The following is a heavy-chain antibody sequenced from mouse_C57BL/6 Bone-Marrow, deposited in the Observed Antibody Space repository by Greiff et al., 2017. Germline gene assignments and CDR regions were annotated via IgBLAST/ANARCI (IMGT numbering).Heavy chain of an antibody. Sequence: EVKLVESGGGLVKPGGSLKLSCAASGFTFSDYGMHWVRQAPEKGLEWVAYISSGSSTIYYADTVKGRFTISRDNATNTLFLQMTSLRSEDTAMYYCARAFTTVEDYWGQGTTLTVSS. CDR1: GFTFSDYG. V-gene: IGHV5-17*01. CDR3: ARAFTTVEDY. J-gene: IGHJ2*01. D-gene: IGHD1-1*01. CDR2: ISSGSSTI.